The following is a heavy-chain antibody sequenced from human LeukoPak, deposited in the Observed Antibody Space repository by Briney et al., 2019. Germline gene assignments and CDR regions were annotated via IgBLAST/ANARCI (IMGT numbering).Heavy chain of an antibody. CDR2: INHSGST. D-gene: IGHD1-26*01. CDR1: GGSSSGYY. V-gene: IGHV4-34*01. CDR3: ARGLMVGATAPYYFDY. Sequence: SETLSLTCAVYGGSSSGYYWSWIRQPPGKGLEWIGEINHSGSTNYNPSLKSRVTISVDTSKNQFSLKLSSVTAADTAVYYCARGLMVGATAPYYFDYWGQGTLVTVSS. J-gene: IGHJ4*02.